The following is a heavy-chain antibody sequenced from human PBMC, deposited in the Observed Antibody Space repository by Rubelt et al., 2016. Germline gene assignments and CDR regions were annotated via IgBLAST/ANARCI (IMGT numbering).Heavy chain of an antibody. V-gene: IGHV3-48*03. CDR3: ARSDIVATITDY. J-gene: IGHJ4*02. CDR1: GFTFSSYE. CDR2: ISSSGSTI. Sequence: EVQLVESGGGLVQPGGSLRLSCAASGFTFSSYEMNWVRQAPGKGLEWVSYISSSGSTIYYAYSGKGRFTISRDNAKNSLYLQMNGLRAEDTAVYYCARSDIVATITDYWGQGTLVTVSS. D-gene: IGHD5-12*01.